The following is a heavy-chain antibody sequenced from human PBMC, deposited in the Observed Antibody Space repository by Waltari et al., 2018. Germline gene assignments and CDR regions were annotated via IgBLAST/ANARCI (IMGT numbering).Heavy chain of an antibody. D-gene: IGHD6-19*01. CDR1: GFTFRNYA. J-gene: IGHJ3*01. CDR2: IPTSGSGS. V-gene: IGHV3-23*05. Sequence: EVQLVESGGGLVQPGGSLRLSCAASGFTFRNYAMAWVRQVPGMGLEWVADIPTSGSGSFHADSVRGRFTISRDNSKNTLYLQMDSLRAEDTALYYCAKGGRGSAVPAIDAFDLWGQGTMVTVSS. CDR3: AKGGRGSAVPAIDAFDL.